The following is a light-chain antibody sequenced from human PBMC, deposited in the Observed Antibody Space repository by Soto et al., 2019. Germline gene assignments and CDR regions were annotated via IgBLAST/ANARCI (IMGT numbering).Light chain of an antibody. Sequence: QSVLTQPPSASGTPGQRVTISCSGRSSNIGSNYVYWYQQLPGTAPKVLIYRNNQRPSGVPDRFSGSKSGTSGSLAISGLRSEDEADYYCVVWDDSLSGGVFGGGTKLTVL. V-gene: IGLV1-47*01. CDR2: RNN. CDR3: VVWDDSLSGGV. CDR1: SSNIGSNY. J-gene: IGLJ3*02.